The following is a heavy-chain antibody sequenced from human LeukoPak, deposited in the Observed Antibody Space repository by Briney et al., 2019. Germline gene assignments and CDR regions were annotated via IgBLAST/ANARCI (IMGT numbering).Heavy chain of an antibody. J-gene: IGHJ3*02. CDR1: GFTFSDYY. V-gene: IGHV3-11*01. D-gene: IGHD3-22*01. CDR3: ASQYYYDSSGYYYAFDI. CDR2: ISSSGSTI. Sequence: GGSLRFSCAASGFTFSDYYMSWIRQAPGKGLEWVSYISSSGSTIYYADSVKGRFTISRDNAKNSLYLQMNSLRAEDTAVYYCASQYYYDSSGYYYAFDIWGQGTMVTVSS.